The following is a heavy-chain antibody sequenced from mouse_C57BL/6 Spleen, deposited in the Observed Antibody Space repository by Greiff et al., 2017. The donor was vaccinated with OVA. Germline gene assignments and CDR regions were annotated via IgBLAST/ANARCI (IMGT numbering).Heavy chain of an antibody. J-gene: IGHJ2*01. Sequence: EVKVEESEGGLVQPGSSMKLSCTASGFTFSDYYMAWVRQVPEKGLEWVANINYDGSSTYYLDSLKSRFIISRDNAKNILYLQMSSLKSEDTATYYCAREDYYGKGHFDYWGQGTTLTVSS. CDR2: INYDGSST. V-gene: IGHV5-16*01. CDR3: AREDYYGKGHFDY. D-gene: IGHD1-1*01. CDR1: GFTFSDYY.